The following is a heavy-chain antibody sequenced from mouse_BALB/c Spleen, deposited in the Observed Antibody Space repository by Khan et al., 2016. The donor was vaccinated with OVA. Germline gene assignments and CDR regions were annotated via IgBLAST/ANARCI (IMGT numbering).Heavy chain of an antibody. CDR1: GFSLNNYS. D-gene: IGHD2-4*01. CDR3: ARRGYEYGRGALFAY. CDR2: IWSAGST. V-gene: IGHV2-2*02. J-gene: IGHJ3*01. Sequence: QVQLKESGPGLVQPSQSLSITCTVSGFSLNNYSVHWVRQSPGKGLEWLGVIWSAGSTDYNAAFISRLTISKDNSRRQVFFKMNSLQPNDTAIYYCARRGYEYGRGALFAYWGQGTLVTVSA.